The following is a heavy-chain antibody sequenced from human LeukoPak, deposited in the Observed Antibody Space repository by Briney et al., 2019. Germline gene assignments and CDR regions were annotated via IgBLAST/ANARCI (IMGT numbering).Heavy chain of an antibody. D-gene: IGHD1-26*01. CDR1: GFTFSSYG. CDR2: ISYDGSNK. J-gene: IGHJ6*02. V-gene: IGHV3-30*18. CDR3: AKGRLWGAPWGMDV. Sequence: GGSLRLSCAASGFTFSSYGMHWVRQAPGKGLEWVAVISYDGSNKYYADSVKGRFTISRDNSKNTLYLQMNTLRVEDTAVYYCAKGRLWGAPWGMDVWGQGTTVTVSS.